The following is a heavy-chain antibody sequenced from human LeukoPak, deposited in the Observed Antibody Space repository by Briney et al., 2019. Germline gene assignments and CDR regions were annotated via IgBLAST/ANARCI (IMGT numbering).Heavy chain of an antibody. CDR2: IYYSGST. CDR3: ARHLYGSGSYYLQIYYYYGMDV. J-gene: IGHJ6*02. CDR1: GGSISSYY. V-gene: IGHV4-59*08. D-gene: IGHD3-10*01. Sequence: SETLSLTCTVSGGSISSYYWSWIRQPPGKGLEWIGYIYYSGSTNYNPSLKNRVTISVDTSKNQFSLKLSSVTAADTAVYYCARHLYGSGSYYLQIYYYYGMDVWGQGTTVTVSS.